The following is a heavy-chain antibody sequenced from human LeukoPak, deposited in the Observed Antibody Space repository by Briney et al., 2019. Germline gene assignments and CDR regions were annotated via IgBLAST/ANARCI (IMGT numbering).Heavy chain of an antibody. V-gene: IGHV1-69*05. Sequence: ASVKVPCKASGGTFSSYAISWVRQAPGQGLEWMGRIIPIFGTANYAQKFQGRVTITTDESTSTAYMELSSLRSGDTAVYYCARMAGWATDWGQGTLVTVSS. CDR3: ARMAGWATD. D-gene: IGHD6-19*01. CDR1: GGTFSSYA. CDR2: IIPIFGTA. J-gene: IGHJ4*02.